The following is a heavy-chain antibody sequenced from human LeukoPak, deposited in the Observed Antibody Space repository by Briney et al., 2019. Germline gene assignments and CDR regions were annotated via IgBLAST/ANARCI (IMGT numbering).Heavy chain of an antibody. J-gene: IGHJ4*02. CDR1: DYSISNTYY. CDR3: AREGPIQFLEQLDF. Sequence: RPSETLSLTCTVSDYSISNTYYWGWIRQPPGKGLEWIGNIHHSGITNYNPSLKSRVSISIDTSKNQFSLKLTSLKAADTAVYYCAREGPIQFLEQLDFWGQGSLVTVSS. CDR2: IHHSGIT. D-gene: IGHD3-3*01. V-gene: IGHV4-38-2*02.